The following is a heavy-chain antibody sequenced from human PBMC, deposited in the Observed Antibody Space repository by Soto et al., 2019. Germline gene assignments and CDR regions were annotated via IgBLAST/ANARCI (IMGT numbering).Heavy chain of an antibody. CDR1: GFPFSSSW. D-gene: IGHD6-19*01. J-gene: IGHJ4*02. CDR3: ASRGRIAVAGGYY. V-gene: IGHV3-7*01. CDR2: IKRDGSQT. Sequence: GGSLRLSCAASGFPFSSSWMDWVRQAPGKGLEWVANIKRDGSQTSYADSVKGRFTVSRDNAKNSLYLQMNSLRAEDTAVYYCASRGRIAVAGGYYWGQGTLVTVSS.